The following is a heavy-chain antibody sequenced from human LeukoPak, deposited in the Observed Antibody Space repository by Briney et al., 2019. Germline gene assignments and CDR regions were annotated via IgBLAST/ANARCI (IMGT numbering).Heavy chain of an antibody. CDR3: ARLRGYFDY. CDR1: GGSISSYY. Sequence: SETLSLTCTVSGGSISSYYWSWTRQPPGKGLEWIGYIYYSGSTNYNPSLKSRVTISVDTSKNQFSLKLSSVTAADTAVYYCARLRGYFDYWGQGTLVTVSS. D-gene: IGHD3-10*01. V-gene: IGHV4-59*08. J-gene: IGHJ4*02. CDR2: IYYSGST.